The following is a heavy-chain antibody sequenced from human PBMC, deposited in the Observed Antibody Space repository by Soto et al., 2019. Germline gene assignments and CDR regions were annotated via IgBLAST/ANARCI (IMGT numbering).Heavy chain of an antibody. CDR2: INPSGGST. J-gene: IGHJ4*02. V-gene: IGHV1-46*01. Sequence: GASVKVSCKASGYTFTSYYMHWVRQAPGQGLEWMGIINPSGGSTSYAQKFQGRVTMTRDTSTSTVYMELSSLRSEDTAVYYCAKDYSSGWPGERQSFDYWGQGTLVTVSS. D-gene: IGHD6-19*01. CDR3: AKDYSSGWPGERQSFDY. CDR1: GYTFTSYY.